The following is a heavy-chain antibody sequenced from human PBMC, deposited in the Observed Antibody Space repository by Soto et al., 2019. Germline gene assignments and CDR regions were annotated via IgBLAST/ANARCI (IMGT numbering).Heavy chain of an antibody. V-gene: IGHV1-58*01. CDR1: GFTFTSSA. D-gene: IGHD6-19*01. CDR3: AAPGWTSLRYFDY. J-gene: IGHJ4*02. Sequence: ASVKVSCKASGFTFTSSAVQWVRQARGQRLEWIGWIVVGSGNTNYAQKFQERVTITRDMSTSTAYMELSSLRSEDTAVYYCAAPGWTSLRYFDYWGQGTLVTVSS. CDR2: IVVGSGNT.